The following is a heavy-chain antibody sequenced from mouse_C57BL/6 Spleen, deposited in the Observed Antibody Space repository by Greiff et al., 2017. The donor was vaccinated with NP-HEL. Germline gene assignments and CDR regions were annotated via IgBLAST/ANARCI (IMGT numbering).Heavy chain of an antibody. D-gene: IGHD2-4*01. CDR1: GYTFTDYY. Sequence: VQLQQSGPELVKPGASVKISCKASGYTFTDYYMNWVKQSHGKSLEWIGDINPNNGGTSYNQKFKGKATLTVDKSSSTAYMELRSLTSEDSAVYYCAIDYDDFFAYWGQGTLVTVSA. CDR2: INPNNGGT. J-gene: IGHJ3*01. V-gene: IGHV1-26*01. CDR3: AIDYDDFFAY.